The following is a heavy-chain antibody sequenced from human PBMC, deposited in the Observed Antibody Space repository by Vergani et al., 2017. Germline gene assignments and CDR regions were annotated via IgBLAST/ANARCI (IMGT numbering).Heavy chain of an antibody. CDR1: EYTFSNYY. J-gene: IGHJ4*02. CDR3: ARGDYGILTGYRY. D-gene: IGHD3-9*01. CDR2: INPSGGHT. Sequence: QVQVVQSGAEVKKSGASVKVSCKTSEYTFSNYYMHWVRQAPGQGLEWMGIINPSGGHTNYAQKFQGRVTMTRETSTSTVYMELSSLRSEDTAIYYCARGDYGILTGYRYWGQGTLVTVSA. V-gene: IGHV1-46*03.